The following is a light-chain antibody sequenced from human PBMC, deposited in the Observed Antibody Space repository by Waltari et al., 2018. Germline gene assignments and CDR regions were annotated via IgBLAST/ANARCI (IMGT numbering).Light chain of an antibody. CDR1: QSVSRA. CDR3: QNYVRLPAT. V-gene: IGKV3-20*01. Sequence: EMVLTQSPGTLSLSPGERSTLSCRASQSVSRALARYQQRPGQAPRLLIYGASSRATGIPDRFSGSGSGTDFSLTISRLEPEDFAVYYCQNYVRLPATFGQGTKVEIK. CDR2: GAS. J-gene: IGKJ1*01.